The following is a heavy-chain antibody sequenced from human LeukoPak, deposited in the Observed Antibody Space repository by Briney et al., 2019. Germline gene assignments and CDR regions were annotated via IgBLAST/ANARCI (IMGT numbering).Heavy chain of an antibody. CDR1: GYTFTSYG. Sequence: HGASVKVSCKASGYTFTSYGISWVRQAPGQGLEWMGWISAYNGNTNYAQKLQGRVTMTTDTYTSTAYMELRSLRSDDTAVYYCARGYCSSTSCFYFDYWGQGTLVTVSS. J-gene: IGHJ4*02. V-gene: IGHV1-18*04. D-gene: IGHD2-2*01. CDR3: ARGYCSSTSCFYFDY. CDR2: ISAYNGNT.